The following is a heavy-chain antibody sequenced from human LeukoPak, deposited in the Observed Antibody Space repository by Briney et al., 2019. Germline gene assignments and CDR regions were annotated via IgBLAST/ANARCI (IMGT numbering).Heavy chain of an antibody. CDR1: GFPFSDFS. CDR2: TNSGCTST. Sequence: GGSLRLSRATSGFPFSDFSMNWVRPPPAKGLAWMSTTNSGCTSTYYAESVKGRFTIPRDNSKNTLYLQMSSLRVEDTAVYYCAKQSYARSLGEGGPGTLVSVSS. D-gene: IGHD2-8*01. J-gene: IGHJ4*02. CDR3: AKQSYARSLGE. V-gene: IGHV3-23*01.